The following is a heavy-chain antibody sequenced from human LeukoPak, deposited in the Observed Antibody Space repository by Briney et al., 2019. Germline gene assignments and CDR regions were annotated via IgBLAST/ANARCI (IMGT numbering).Heavy chain of an antibody. CDR3: ARGGNQYSSSWYGYYYYMDV. CDR1: GFTFSSYW. Sequence: GGSLRLSSAASGFTFSSYWMHWVRQAPGKGLVWVSRINSDGSSTSYADSVKGRFTISRDNAKNTLYLQMNSLRAEDTAVYYCARGGNQYSSSWYGYYYYMDVWGKGTTVTVSS. D-gene: IGHD6-13*01. V-gene: IGHV3-74*01. CDR2: INSDGSST. J-gene: IGHJ6*03.